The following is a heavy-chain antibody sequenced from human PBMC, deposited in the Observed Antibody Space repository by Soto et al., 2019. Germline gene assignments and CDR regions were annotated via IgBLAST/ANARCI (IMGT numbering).Heavy chain of an antibody. V-gene: IGHV4-59*08. Sequence: PSETLSLTCTVSGGSITSYYWSWIRQPPGKGLEWIGFIYYSGSTDYTPSLKSRVTMSVDTSKNQFSLKLSSVTAADTAVYYCARQGTWDILTGYYHYFDYWGQVTLVTVPP. CDR3: ARQGTWDILTGYYHYFDY. D-gene: IGHD3-9*01. J-gene: IGHJ4*02. CDR1: GGSITSYY. CDR2: IYYSGST.